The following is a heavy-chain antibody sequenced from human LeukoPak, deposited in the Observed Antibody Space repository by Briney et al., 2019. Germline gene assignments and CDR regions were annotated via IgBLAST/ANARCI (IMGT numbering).Heavy chain of an antibody. D-gene: IGHD3-10*01. CDR1: GGSISSDY. J-gene: IGHJ3*02. CDR3: ARDLGVGRGDAFDI. V-gene: IGHV4-59*01. CDR2: IYYSGST. Sequence: SETLSLTCAVSGGSISSDYWSWIRQPPGKGLEWIGYIYYSGSTNYNPSLKSRVTISVDTSKNQFSLKLSSVTAADTAVYYCARDLGVGRGDAFDIWGQGTMVTVSS.